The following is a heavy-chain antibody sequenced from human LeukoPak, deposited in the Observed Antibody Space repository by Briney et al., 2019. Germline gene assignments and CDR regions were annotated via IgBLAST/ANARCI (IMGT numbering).Heavy chain of an antibody. Sequence: GGSLRLSCAASGFTFSSYAMSWVRQAPGKGLEWVSAISGSGGSTYYADSVKGRFTISRDNSKNTLYLQMNSLRAEDTAVYYCASRDIVVVPAARYGRDVWGKGTTVTVSS. CDR3: ASRDIVVVPAARYGRDV. V-gene: IGHV3-23*01. CDR1: GFTFSSYA. D-gene: IGHD2-2*01. CDR2: ISGSGGST. J-gene: IGHJ6*04.